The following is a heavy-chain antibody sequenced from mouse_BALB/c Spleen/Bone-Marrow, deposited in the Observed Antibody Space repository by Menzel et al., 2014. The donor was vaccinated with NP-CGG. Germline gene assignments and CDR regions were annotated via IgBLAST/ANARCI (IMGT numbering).Heavy chain of an antibody. V-gene: IGHV1S41*01. Sequence: DLVKPGASVKLSCKASGYTFTSYWINWIKQRPGQGLEWIGRIAPGSGSTYYNEMFKGKATLTVDTSSSTAYIQLSSLSSEDSAVYFCARFPIYNGNYGAIDYWGQGTSVTVTS. D-gene: IGHD2-1*01. CDR3: ARFPIYNGNYGAIDY. J-gene: IGHJ4*01. CDR1: GYTFTSYW. CDR2: IAPGSGST.